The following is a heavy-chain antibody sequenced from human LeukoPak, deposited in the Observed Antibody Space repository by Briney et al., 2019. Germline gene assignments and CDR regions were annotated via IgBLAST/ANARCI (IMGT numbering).Heavy chain of an antibody. CDR1: GYTFTGYH. J-gene: IGHJ3*02. CDR3: ARLGGNLWSVFDI. Sequence: ASVKVSCKASGYTFTGYHIHWVRQAPGQGLEWMGGNPKSGDTNYAQQFQGRVTMTRHTSITTAYMELSNLRSDDTAVYYCARLGGNLWSVFDIWGQGTMVTVSS. CDR2: NPKSGDT. V-gene: IGHV1-2*02. D-gene: IGHD3-10*01.